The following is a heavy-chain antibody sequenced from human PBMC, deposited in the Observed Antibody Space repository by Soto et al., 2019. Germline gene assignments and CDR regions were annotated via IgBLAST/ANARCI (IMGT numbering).Heavy chain of an antibody. V-gene: IGHV3-48*03. CDR2: ISSSGSTI. D-gene: IGHD3-16*02. J-gene: IGHJ4*02. Sequence: GPLRLSCAASGFTISSYEMNWVRQAPGKGLEWVSYISSSGSTIYYADSVKGRFTISRDNAKNSLYLQMNSLRAEDTAVYYCARETIIVNFDYWGQGTLVTVSS. CDR1: GFTISSYE. CDR3: ARETIIVNFDY.